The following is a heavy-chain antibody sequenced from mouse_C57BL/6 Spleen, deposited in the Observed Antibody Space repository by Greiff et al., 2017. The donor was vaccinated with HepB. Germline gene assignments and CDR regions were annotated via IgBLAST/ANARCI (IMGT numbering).Heavy chain of an antibody. Sequence: VMLVESGPGLVQPSQSLSITCTVSGFSLTSYGVHWVRQSPGKGLEWLGVIWSGGSTDYNAAFISRLSISKDNSKSQVFFKMNSLQADDTAIYYCARMGSYYYGSSYLYYFDYWGQGTTLTVSS. D-gene: IGHD1-1*01. CDR2: IWSGGST. J-gene: IGHJ2*01. V-gene: IGHV2-2*01. CDR3: ARMGSYYYGSSYLYYFDY. CDR1: GFSLTSYG.